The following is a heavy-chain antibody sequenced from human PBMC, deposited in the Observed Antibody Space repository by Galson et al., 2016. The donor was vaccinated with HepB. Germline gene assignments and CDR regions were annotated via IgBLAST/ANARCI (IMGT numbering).Heavy chain of an antibody. V-gene: IGHV2-5*02. CDR2: IYWADDH. J-gene: IGHJ4*02. D-gene: IGHD1-26*01. CDR3: AHRSGDQDDFDY. Sequence: PALVKPTQTLTLTCSFSGFSLSTIGVGVGWIRQPPGKAMEWLALIYWADDHYYSPSLKTRLTITKDISKNQVGLTMTNADPLDTATYYCAHRSGDQDDFDYWGQGTLVTVSS. CDR1: GFSLSTIGVG.